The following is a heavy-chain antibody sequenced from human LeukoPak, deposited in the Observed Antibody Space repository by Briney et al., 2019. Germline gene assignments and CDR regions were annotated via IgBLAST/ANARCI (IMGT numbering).Heavy chain of an antibody. CDR3: ARETCSSTSCYYGMDV. Sequence: GASVKVSCKASGGTFSSYAISWVRQAPGQGLEWMGRINPNSGGTNYAQKFQGRVTMTRDTSISTAYMDLSRLRSDDTAVYYCARETCSSTSCYYGMDVWGQGTTVIVSS. CDR1: GGTFSSYA. J-gene: IGHJ6*02. CDR2: INPNSGGT. V-gene: IGHV1-2*06. D-gene: IGHD2-2*01.